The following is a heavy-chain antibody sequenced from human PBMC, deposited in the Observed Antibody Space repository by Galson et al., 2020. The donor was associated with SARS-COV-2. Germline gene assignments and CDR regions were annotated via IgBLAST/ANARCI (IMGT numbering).Heavy chain of an antibody. Sequence: GESLKISCAASGFIFSTYGMNWVRQAPGKGLEWVSSIGSSSGSIYYADSVKGRFTIARDNTKKLVYLQMNSLRADDTAVYYCARESDYGPGDWGQGTLVTVSS. V-gene: IGHV3-21*01. CDR1: GFIFSTYG. J-gene: IGHJ4*02. D-gene: IGHD3-10*01. CDR2: IGSSSGSI. CDR3: ARESDYGPGD.